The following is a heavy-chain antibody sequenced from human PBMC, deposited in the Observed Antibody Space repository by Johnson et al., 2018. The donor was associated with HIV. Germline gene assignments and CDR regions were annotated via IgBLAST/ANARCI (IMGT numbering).Heavy chain of an antibody. J-gene: IGHJ3*02. CDR1: EFSFSTYA. CDR3: ARDRTGFDAFDI. V-gene: IGHV3-30*04. CDR2: ISYDGSNK. Sequence: VQLVESGGGVVQPGRSLRLSCAASEFSFSTYALHWVRQAPGEGLEWVAVISYDGSNKYYADSVKGRFTISRDNSKNTLYLQMNSLRAEDTAVYYCARDRTGFDAFDIWGQGTMVTVSS. D-gene: IGHD1-1*01.